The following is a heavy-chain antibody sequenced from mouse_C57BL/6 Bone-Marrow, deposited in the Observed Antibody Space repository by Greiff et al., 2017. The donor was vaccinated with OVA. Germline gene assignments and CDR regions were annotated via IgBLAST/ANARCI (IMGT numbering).Heavy chain of an antibody. CDR2: ISSGSSTI. D-gene: IGHD1-1*01. CDR1: GFTFSDYG. J-gene: IGHJ2*01. V-gene: IGHV5-17*01. Sequence: EVHLVESGGGLVKPGGSLKLSCAASGFTFSDYGMHWVRQAPEKGLEWVAYISSGSSTIYYADTVKGRFTISRDNAKNTLFLQMTSLRSEDTAMYYCARPNYGSRDYFDYWGQGTTLTVSS. CDR3: ARPNYGSRDYFDY.